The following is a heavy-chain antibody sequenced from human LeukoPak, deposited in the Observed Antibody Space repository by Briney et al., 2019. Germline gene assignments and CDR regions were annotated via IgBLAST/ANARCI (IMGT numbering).Heavy chain of an antibody. D-gene: IGHD2-15*01. CDR3: ARGRPHGSDY. CDR1: GFSFSSYW. V-gene: IGHV3-74*01. CDR2: IASDGSST. Sequence: GGSLRLSCAASGFSFSSYWMNWVRPAPGKGLVWVSRIASDGSSTTYADCVEGRFTISRDNAKNTLYLQMNSLRVEDTAVYYCARGRPHGSDYWGQGTLVTVSS. J-gene: IGHJ4*02.